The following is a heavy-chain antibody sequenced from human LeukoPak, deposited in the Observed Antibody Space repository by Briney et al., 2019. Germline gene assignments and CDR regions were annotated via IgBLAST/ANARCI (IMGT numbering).Heavy chain of an antibody. V-gene: IGHV4-59*01. Sequence: PSETLSLTCTVSGGSISSYYWSWIRQPPGRGLEWIGHIYYSGSTNYNPSLKSRVTISVDTSKNQFSLKLSSVTAADTAVYYCARGEVGQQLVAYPDYWGQGTLVTVSS. J-gene: IGHJ4*02. CDR2: IYYSGST. CDR1: GGSISSYY. D-gene: IGHD6-13*01. CDR3: ARGEVGQQLVAYPDY.